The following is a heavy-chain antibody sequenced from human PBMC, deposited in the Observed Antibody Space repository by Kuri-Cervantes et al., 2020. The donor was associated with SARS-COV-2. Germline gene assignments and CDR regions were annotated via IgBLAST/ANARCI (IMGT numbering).Heavy chain of an antibody. CDR3: AREARNIVWDYYYGMDV. D-gene: IGHD5-12*01. Sequence: LKISCAASGFTFDDYAMHWVRQAPGKGLEWVSGISWNSGSIGYADSVKGRFTISRDNAKNSLYLQMNSLRAEDTAVYYCAREARNIVWDYYYGMDVWGQGTTVTVSS. CDR2: ISWNSGSI. CDR1: GFTFDDYA. J-gene: IGHJ6*02. V-gene: IGHV3-9*01.